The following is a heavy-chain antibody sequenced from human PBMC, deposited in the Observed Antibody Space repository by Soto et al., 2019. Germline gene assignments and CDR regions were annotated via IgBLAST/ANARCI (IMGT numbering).Heavy chain of an antibody. CDR3: ARMAVHGTYYFDY. V-gene: IGHV4-28*05. D-gene: IGHD1-1*01. CDR2: IYHNGNI. CDR1: GYSISSHNW. J-gene: IGHJ4*02. Sequence: SETLSLTCAVSGYSISSHNWWGWIRQPPGKGLEWIGYIYHNGNIFYNSSLKSRATMSVDTSRNQFSLKLTPVTAVDTAVYYCARMAVHGTYYFDYWGQGALVTVSS.